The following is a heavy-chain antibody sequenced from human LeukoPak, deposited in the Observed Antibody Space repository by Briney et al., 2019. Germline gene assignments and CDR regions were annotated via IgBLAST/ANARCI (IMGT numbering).Heavy chain of an antibody. CDR3: ARGRDFWSGYSRYYYYYYMDV. CDR2: INHSGST. D-gene: IGHD3-3*01. J-gene: IGHJ6*03. Sequence: SETLSLTCAVYGGSFSGYYWSWIRQPPGKGLEWIGEINHSGSTNYNPSLKSRVTISVGTSKNQFSLKLSSVTAADTAVYYCARGRDFWSGYSRYYYYYYMDVWGKGTTVTVSS. CDR1: GGSFSGYY. V-gene: IGHV4-34*01.